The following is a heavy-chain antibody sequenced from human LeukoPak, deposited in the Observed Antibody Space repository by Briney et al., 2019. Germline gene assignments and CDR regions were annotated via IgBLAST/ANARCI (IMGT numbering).Heavy chain of an antibody. CDR2: INPNSGGT. J-gene: IGHJ5*02. D-gene: IGHD6-19*01. CDR1: GYTFTGYY. CDR3: AREAGWHNWFDP. V-gene: IGHV1-2*02. Sequence: ASVKVSCKASGYTFTGYYMHRVRQAPGQGLEWMGWINPNSGGTNYAQKFQGRVTMTRDTSISTAYMELSRLRSDDTAVYYCAREAGWHNWFDPWGQGTLVTVSS.